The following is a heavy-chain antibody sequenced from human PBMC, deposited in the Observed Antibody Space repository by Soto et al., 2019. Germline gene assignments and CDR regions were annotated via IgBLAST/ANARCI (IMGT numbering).Heavy chain of an antibody. D-gene: IGHD1-7*01. J-gene: IGHJ4*02. Sequence: QSQTLSLTCAISGDSVSSNSAAWNWIRQSPSRGLEWLGRTYYRSKWYNDYAVSVKSRITINPDTSKNQFSLQLNSVTPEDTAVYYCAGSALELPGGNDYFDYWGQGTLVTVSS. CDR1: GDSVSSNSAA. CDR3: AGSALELPGGNDYFDY. CDR2: TYYRSKWYN. V-gene: IGHV6-1*01.